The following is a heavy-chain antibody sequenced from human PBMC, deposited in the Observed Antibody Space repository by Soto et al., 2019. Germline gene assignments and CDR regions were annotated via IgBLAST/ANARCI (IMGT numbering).Heavy chain of an antibody. V-gene: IGHV4-34*01. J-gene: IGHJ4*02. CDR3: ARGLGDSGYDNGYFDY. CDR2: INHSGSS. Sequence: PEILSLTCAVYGGSFSHYYWSWIRQPPGKGLEWIGEINHSGSSNYSPSLKSRVTISVDTPKNQFSLRLSSVTAADTAVYYCARGLGDSGYDNGYFDYWGQGTLVTVSS. CDR1: GGSFSHYY. D-gene: IGHD5-12*01.